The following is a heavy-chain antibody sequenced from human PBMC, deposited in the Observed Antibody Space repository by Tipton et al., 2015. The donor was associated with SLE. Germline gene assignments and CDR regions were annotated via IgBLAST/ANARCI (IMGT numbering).Heavy chain of an antibody. Sequence: LSLTCAVYGGSFSGYYWSWVRQAPGKGLEWVSYISSSGSTIYYADSVKGRFTISRDNAKNSLYLQMNSLRAEDTAVYYCARDFILGELSSNAFDYWGQGTLVTVSS. CDR1: GGSFSGYY. CDR2: ISSSGSTI. V-gene: IGHV3-11*04. J-gene: IGHJ4*02. D-gene: IGHD3-16*02. CDR3: ARDFILGELSSNAFDY.